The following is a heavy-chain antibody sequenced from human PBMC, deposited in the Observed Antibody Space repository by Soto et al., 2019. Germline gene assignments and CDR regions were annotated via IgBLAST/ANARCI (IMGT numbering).Heavy chain of an antibody. Sequence: QVQLQESGPGLVKPSQTLSLTCTASGGSISGGGYFWNWVRQHPGKGLEWIGYMYYSGNTYYNPSLKIRITMSLDTSKNQFSLGLSSVTAADTAIYYCARARGYCISSNCQYYYYCGMDVWGQGTTVTVSS. CDR1: GGSISGGGYF. CDR3: ARARGYCISSNCQYYYYCGMDV. V-gene: IGHV4-31*03. CDR2: MYYSGNT. J-gene: IGHJ6*02. D-gene: IGHD2-2*01.